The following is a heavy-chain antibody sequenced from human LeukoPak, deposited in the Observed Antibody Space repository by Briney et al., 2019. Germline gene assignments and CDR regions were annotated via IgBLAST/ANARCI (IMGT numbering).Heavy chain of an antibody. Sequence: SETLSLTCTVSGGSISSYYWSWIRQPPGKGLEWIGYIYYSGSTNYNPSLKSRVTISVDTSKNQFSLKLSSVTAADTAVYYCARPGITGTREFDPWGQGTLVTVSS. CDR1: GGSISSYY. CDR2: IYYSGST. D-gene: IGHD1-7*01. CDR3: ARPGITGTREFDP. J-gene: IGHJ5*02. V-gene: IGHV4-59*12.